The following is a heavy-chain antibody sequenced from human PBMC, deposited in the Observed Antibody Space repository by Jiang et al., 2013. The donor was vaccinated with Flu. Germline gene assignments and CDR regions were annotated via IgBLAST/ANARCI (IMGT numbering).Heavy chain of an antibody. J-gene: IGHJ2*01. CDR3: ARDLEGAVAGRSYFDL. D-gene: IGHD6-19*01. CDR2: TFYRSKWHN. V-gene: IGHV6-1*01. Sequence: SQTLSLTCAISGDSVSSNSAAWNWIRQSPSRGLEWLGRTFYRSKWHNDYEVSVKSRITINPDTSKNRFSLHLNSVTPEDTAVYYCARDLEGAVAGRSYFDLWGLAPWSLSPQ. CDR1: GDSVSSNSAA.